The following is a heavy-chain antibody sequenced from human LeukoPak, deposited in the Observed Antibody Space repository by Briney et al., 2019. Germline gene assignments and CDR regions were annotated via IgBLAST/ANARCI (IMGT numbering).Heavy chain of an antibody. Sequence: PSETLSLTCTVSSGSISSGGYSWSWIRQPPGKGLEWIGYIYYSGSTYYNPSLKSRATISVDTSKNQFSLKLSSVTAADTAVYYCARDGRYYYAFDIWGQGTMVTVSS. CDR2: IYYSGST. D-gene: IGHD1-26*01. CDR3: ARDGRYYYAFDI. J-gene: IGHJ3*02. V-gene: IGHV4-30-4*07. CDR1: SGSISSGGYS.